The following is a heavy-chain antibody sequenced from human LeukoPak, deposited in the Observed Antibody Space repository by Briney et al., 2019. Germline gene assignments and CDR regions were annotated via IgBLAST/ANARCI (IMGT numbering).Heavy chain of an antibody. CDR3: ARSPDGSSSDPQYYFDY. J-gene: IGHJ4*02. V-gene: IGHV1-69*01. CDR1: GGTFSSYA. D-gene: IGHD6-6*01. Sequence: GSSVKVSCKASGGTFSSYAISWVRQAPGQGLEWMGGIIPIFGTANYAQKFQGRVTITADESTSTAYMELGSLRSEDTAVYYCARSPDGSSSDPQYYFDYWGQGTLVTVSS. CDR2: IIPIFGTA.